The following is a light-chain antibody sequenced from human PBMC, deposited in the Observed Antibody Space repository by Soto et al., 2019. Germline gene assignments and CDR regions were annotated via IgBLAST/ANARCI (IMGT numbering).Light chain of an antibody. CDR2: DVS. J-gene: IGKJ1*01. Sequence: DIQMTQSPSTLSAYVSDIVTITLQGSQSISPWLAWYQQKPGKAPMLLIYDVSTLESGVSSRFSGSGSGTDFTLTISSLQTDYFATYYCQQYNTYWTFGQGTKVDIK. CDR3: QQYNTYWT. V-gene: IGKV1-5*01. CDR1: QSISPW.